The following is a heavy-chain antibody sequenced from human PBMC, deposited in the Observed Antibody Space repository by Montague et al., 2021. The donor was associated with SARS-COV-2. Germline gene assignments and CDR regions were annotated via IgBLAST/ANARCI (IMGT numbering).Heavy chain of an antibody. CDR2: ISYNSENT. V-gene: IGHV3-9*01. D-gene: IGHD3-10*01. Sequence: SLRLSCAASGFTFGDYAMHWVRQTPGKGLEWVSGISYNSENTGYADSMKGRFTISRDNAKNSLYLQMNSLRTDDTALYYCAKDVYYGSGNYWQAFDYWGQGTLVTVSS. CDR3: AKDVYYGSGNYWQAFDY. CDR1: GFTFGDYA. J-gene: IGHJ4*02.